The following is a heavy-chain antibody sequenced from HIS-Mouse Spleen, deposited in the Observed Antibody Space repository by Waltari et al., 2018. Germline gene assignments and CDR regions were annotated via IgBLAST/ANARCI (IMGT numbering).Heavy chain of an antibody. CDR1: GGSFSGYY. J-gene: IGHJ4*02. Sequence: QVQLQQWGAGLLKPSETLSLTCAVYGGSFSGYYCSWIRQPPGKGLEWIGEINHSGSPNYNPSLKSRFTISVDTSKNQFSLKLSSVTAADTAVYYCARGKGVGATHFDYWGQGTLVTVSS. CDR2: INHSGSP. D-gene: IGHD1-26*01. CDR3: ARGKGVGATHFDY. V-gene: IGHV4-34*01.